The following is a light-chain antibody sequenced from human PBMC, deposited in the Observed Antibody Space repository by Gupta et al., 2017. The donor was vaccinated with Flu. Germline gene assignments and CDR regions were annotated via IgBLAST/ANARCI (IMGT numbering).Light chain of an antibody. V-gene: IGKV3-20*01. CDR1: QSVSRSY. CDR3: QQYVSSLWT. CDR2: GAS. Sequence: EIVLTQSPGTLSLSPGERTTLSCRTSQSVSRSYLAWYQQKPGQAPRLLIYGASSRATGIPDRFSGSGSGTVFTLTISRLEPEDFAVYYCQQYVSSLWTFGQGTKVEIK. J-gene: IGKJ1*01.